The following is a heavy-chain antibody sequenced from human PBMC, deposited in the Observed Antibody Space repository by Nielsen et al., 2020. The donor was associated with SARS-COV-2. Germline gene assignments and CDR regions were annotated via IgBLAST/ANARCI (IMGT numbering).Heavy chain of an antibody. V-gene: IGHV3-9*01. CDR2: ISWNSGSI. CDR1: GFTFDDYA. CDR3: AKDFEEGYYGMDV. Sequence: SLRLSCAASGFTFDDYAMHWVRQAPGKGLEWVSGISWNSGSIGYADSVKGRFTISRDNAKNSLYLQMNSLRAEDTALYYCAKDFEEGYYGMDVWGQGTTVTVSS. J-gene: IGHJ6*02.